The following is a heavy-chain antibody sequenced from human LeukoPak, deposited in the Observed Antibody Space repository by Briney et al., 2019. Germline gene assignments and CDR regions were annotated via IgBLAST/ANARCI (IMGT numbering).Heavy chain of an antibody. J-gene: IGHJ4*02. V-gene: IGHV1-2*02. D-gene: IGHD2-2*01. CDR1: GYTFTGYY. Sequence: ASVKVSCKASGYTFTGYYMHWVRQAPGQGLEWMGWINPNSGGTNYAQKLQGRVTMTTDTSTSTAYMELRSLRSDDTAVYYCARDEDIVVVPAEGSAYWGQGTLVTVSS. CDR2: INPNSGGT. CDR3: ARDEDIVVVPAEGSAY.